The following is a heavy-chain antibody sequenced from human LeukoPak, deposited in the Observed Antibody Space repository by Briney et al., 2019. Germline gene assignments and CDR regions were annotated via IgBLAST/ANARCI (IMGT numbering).Heavy chain of an antibody. CDR3: ARPSGYDPGRFDY. J-gene: IGHJ4*02. CDR2: IIPILGIA. CDR1: GGTFSSYA. V-gene: IGHV1-69*04. D-gene: IGHD5-12*01. Sequence: GASVKVSCKASGGTFSSYAISWVRQAPGQGLEWMGRIIPILGIANYAQKFQGRVTITADKSTSTVYMELSSLRSEDTAVYYCARPSGYDPGRFDYWGQGTLVTVSS.